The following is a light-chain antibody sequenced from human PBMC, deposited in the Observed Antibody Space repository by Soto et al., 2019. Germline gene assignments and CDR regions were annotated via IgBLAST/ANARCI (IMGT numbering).Light chain of an antibody. Sequence: QSALTQPPSVSGAPGQRVTISCTGSSSNIGAGYDVHWYQQLPGTAPKLLIYGNSNRPSGVPDRFSGSKSGTSASLAITGIQADDEADYYCQSYDSSLSGSVFGGGTKLTVL. CDR3: QSYDSSLSGSV. V-gene: IGLV1-40*01. CDR2: GNS. CDR1: SSNIGAGYD. J-gene: IGLJ2*01.